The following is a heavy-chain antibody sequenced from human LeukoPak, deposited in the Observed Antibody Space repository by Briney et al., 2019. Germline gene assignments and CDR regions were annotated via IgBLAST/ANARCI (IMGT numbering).Heavy chain of an antibody. Sequence: SQTLSLTCAVSGGSISRGGYSRLWIRQPPGKGLPWMGCVYHSGSAYYNPSLKSRVTISVDMSKNQFSLKLSSVTAAATAVHYCARSHLYCGGDCYSQPDPWGQGTLVTVSS. CDR2: VYHSGSA. CDR1: GGSISRGGYS. CDR3: ARSHLYCGGDCYSQPDP. J-gene: IGHJ5*02. D-gene: IGHD2-21*02. V-gene: IGHV4-30-2*01.